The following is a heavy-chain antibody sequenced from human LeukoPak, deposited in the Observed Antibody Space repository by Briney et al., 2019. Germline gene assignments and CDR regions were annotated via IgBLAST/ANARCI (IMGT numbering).Heavy chain of an antibody. CDR2: ISSSSSYI. CDR3: ARDGGYYDILTGYPRNWFDP. Sequence: KTGGSLRLSCAASGFAVSSNYMSWVRQAPGKGLEWVSSISSSSSYIYYADSVKGRFTISRDNAKNSLYLQMNSLRAEDTAVYYCARDGGYYDILTGYPRNWFDPWGQGTQVTVSS. CDR1: GFAVSSNY. J-gene: IGHJ5*02. D-gene: IGHD3-9*01. V-gene: IGHV3-21*01.